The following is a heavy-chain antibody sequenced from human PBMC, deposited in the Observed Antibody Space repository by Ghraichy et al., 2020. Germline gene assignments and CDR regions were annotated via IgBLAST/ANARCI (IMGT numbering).Heavy chain of an antibody. D-gene: IGHD6-19*01. CDR3: ARGGGWLSDR. J-gene: IGHJ5*02. Sequence: GGSLRLSCAASGFTFKNHWMNWVRQAPGKALEWVAIIKQDGSETHYVDSVKGRFTISRDNAQNSLYLQMKFLRAEDTAVYYCARGGGWLSDRWGQGTLGTVSX. V-gene: IGHV3-7*03. CDR1: GFTFKNHW. CDR2: IKQDGSET.